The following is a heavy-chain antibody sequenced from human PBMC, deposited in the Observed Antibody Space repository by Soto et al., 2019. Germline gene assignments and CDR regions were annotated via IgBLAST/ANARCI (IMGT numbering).Heavy chain of an antibody. V-gene: IGHV1-69*01. CDR2: IIHIVGTA. J-gene: IGHJ5*02. Sequence: QVQLVQSGAGVKKPGSSVKVSCKASGGTFSSYAISWVRQAPGQGLEWMGGIIHIVGTANYAQKVKGRVTITADESTIPAYMELSILRSEDTAVYYCARTLGYCTNGGCYGWCAPWCQGTLVTVYS. CDR1: GGTFSSYA. D-gene: IGHD2-8*01. CDR3: ARTLGYCTNGGCYGWCAP.